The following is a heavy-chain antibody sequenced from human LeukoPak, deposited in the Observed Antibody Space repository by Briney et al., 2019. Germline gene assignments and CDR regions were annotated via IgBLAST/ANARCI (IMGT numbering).Heavy chain of an antibody. CDR1: GYSFTSYW. J-gene: IGHJ3*02. Sequence: GESLKISCKGSGYSFTSYWIGWVRQMPGKGLEWMGIIYPGDSDTRYSPPFQGQVTISADKSISTAYLQWSSLKASDTAMYYCARHGARRGWTNAFDIWGQGTMVTVSS. D-gene: IGHD6-19*01. CDR3: ARHGARRGWTNAFDI. V-gene: IGHV5-51*01. CDR2: IYPGDSDT.